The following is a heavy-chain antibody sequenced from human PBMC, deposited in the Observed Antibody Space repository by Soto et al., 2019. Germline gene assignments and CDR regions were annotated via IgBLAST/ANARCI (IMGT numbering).Heavy chain of an antibody. V-gene: IGHV3-23*01. J-gene: IGHJ3*02. Sequence: GGSLRLSCVASEFTFSNYAMNWVRQAPGEGPEWVSLISSSGGTTYYADSVKGRFTISRDNSKNTLYLQMNSLRVEDTAIYFCARDIQGRGATSGDDAFDIWGQGTMVTVSS. D-gene: IGHD2-15*01. CDR2: ISSSGGTT. CDR1: EFTFSNYA. CDR3: ARDIQGRGATSGDDAFDI.